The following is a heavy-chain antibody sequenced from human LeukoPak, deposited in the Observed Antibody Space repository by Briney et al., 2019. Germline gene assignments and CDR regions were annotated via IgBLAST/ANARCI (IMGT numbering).Heavy chain of an antibody. J-gene: IGHJ4*02. CDR3: TSGIRAFDN. D-gene: IGHD1-26*01. CDR1: GGSFSGYY. Sequence: PSETLSLTCAVYGGSFSGYYWSWIRQPPGKGLEWIGEINHSGSTNYNPSLKSRVTISVDTSKNQFSLKLSSVTAADTAVYYCTSGIRAFDNWGQGTLVTVSA. CDR2: INHSGST. V-gene: IGHV4-34*01.